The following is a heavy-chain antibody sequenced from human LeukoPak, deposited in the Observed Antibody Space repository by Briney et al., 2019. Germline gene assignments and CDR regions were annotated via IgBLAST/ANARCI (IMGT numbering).Heavy chain of an antibody. CDR2: IIPILGIA. V-gene: IGHV1-69*02. Sequence: SVKVSCKASGGTFSSYTISWVRQAPGQGLEWMGRIIPILGIANYAQKFQGRVTITADKSTGTAYMELSSLRSEDTAVYYCARVGGYDYGDYPLFYWGQGTLVTVSS. J-gene: IGHJ4*02. CDR3: ARVGGYDYGDYPLFY. CDR1: GGTFSSYT. D-gene: IGHD4-17*01.